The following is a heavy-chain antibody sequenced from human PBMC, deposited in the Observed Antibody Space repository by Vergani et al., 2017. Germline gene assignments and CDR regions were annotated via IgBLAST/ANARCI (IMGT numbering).Heavy chain of an antibody. CDR2: IVVGSGNT. V-gene: IGHV1-58*01. Sequence: QMQLVQSGPEVKKPGTSVKVSCKASGFTFTSSAVQWVRQARGQRLEWRGWIVVGSGNTNYAQKFQERVTITRDMSTSTAYMELSSLRSEDTAVYYCAADRGSYYGAHDAFDIWGQGTMVTVSS. J-gene: IGHJ3*02. D-gene: IGHD1-26*01. CDR1: GFTFTSSA. CDR3: AADRGSYYGAHDAFDI.